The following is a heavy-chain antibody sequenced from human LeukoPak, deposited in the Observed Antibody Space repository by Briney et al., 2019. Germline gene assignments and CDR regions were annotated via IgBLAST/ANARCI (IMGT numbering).Heavy chain of an antibody. V-gene: IGHV1-69-2*01. CDR1: GYTFTDYY. CDR2: VGPEDGET. D-gene: IGHD3-22*01. J-gene: IGHJ6*03. CDR3: ATSSQKDYYDSSGYSSYYMDV. Sequence: ASVKISCKVSGYTFTDYYMHWVQQAPGKGLEWMGLVGPEDGETIYAEKFQGRVTITADTSTVTAYMELSSLRSEDTAVYYCATSSQKDYYDSSGYSSYYMDVWGKGTTVTVSS.